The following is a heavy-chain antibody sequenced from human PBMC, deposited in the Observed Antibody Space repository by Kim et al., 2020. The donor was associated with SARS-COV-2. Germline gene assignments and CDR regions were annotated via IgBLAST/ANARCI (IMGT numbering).Heavy chain of an antibody. J-gene: IGHJ5*02. CDR1: GFTFSSYA. V-gene: IGHV3-23*01. CDR2: ISGSGGST. D-gene: IGHD6-13*01. Sequence: GGSLRLSCAASGFTFSSYAMSWVRQAPGKGLEWVSAISGSGGSTYYADSVKGRFTISRDNSKNTLYLQMNSLRAEDTAVYYCAKSRASSSWSGWFDPWGQGTLVTVSS. CDR3: AKSRASSSWSGWFDP.